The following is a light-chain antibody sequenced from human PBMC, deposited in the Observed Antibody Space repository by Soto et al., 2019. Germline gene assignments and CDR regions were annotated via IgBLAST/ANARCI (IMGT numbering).Light chain of an antibody. CDR3: QQYGNSPPT. V-gene: IGKV3-20*01. Sequence: EIVLTHSPDTLSLSRGERATLSCRASQSVNSDYLAWYRQKPGQAPSLLMYAKSTRATGIPDRFYGSGSGTDFTLTIYRLEPEDFAVYYCQQYGNSPPTFGQGTKVDFK. CDR2: AKS. J-gene: IGKJ1*01. CDR1: QSVNSDY.